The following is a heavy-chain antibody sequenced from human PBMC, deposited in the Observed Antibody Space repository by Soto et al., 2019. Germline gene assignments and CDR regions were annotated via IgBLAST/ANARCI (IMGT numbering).Heavy chain of an antibody. CDR2: ISGSGGST. V-gene: IGHV3-23*01. Sequence: EVQLLESGGGLVQPGGSLRLSCAASGFTFSSYAMSWVRQAPGKGLEWVSAISGSGGSTYYADSVKGRFTISRDNSRNALYLTMTSLRAEDTAVYYCAKVAVAGDWYFDLWGRGTLVTVSS. D-gene: IGHD6-19*01. J-gene: IGHJ2*01. CDR1: GFTFSSYA. CDR3: AKVAVAGDWYFDL.